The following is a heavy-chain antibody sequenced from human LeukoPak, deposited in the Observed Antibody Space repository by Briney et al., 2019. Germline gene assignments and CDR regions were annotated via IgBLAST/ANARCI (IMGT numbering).Heavy chain of an antibody. V-gene: IGHV4-59*01. CDR1: GASISSYY. CDR2: IYASGNT. Sequence: PSETLSLTCTVSGASISSYYWSWIRQPPGQGLEWIGYIYASGNTNSNPSLKSRVTMSVDTSNDQFSLMLTSVTAADTAVYYCARDATGRSQLHWLDPWGQGTLVTVSS. CDR3: ARDATGRSQLHWLDP. D-gene: IGHD2-15*01. J-gene: IGHJ5*02.